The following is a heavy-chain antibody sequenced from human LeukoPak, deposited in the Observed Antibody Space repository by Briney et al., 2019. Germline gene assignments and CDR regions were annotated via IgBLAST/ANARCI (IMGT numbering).Heavy chain of an antibody. CDR1: GYTFTSYD. CDR2: MIPNIGNT. V-gene: IGHV1-8*01. J-gene: IGHJ6*02. Sequence: ASVKVSCKDCGYTFTSYDCNWVRRDTGEGLEWMGLMIPNIGNTGYAQKFQCRVTMTRNTSISSAYMELSSLRSEDTAVYYCARVRNYGMDVWGQGATCTVSS. CDR3: ARVRNYGMDV.